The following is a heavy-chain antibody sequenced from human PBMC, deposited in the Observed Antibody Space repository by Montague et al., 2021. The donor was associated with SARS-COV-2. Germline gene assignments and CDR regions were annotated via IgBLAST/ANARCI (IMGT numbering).Heavy chain of an antibody. CDR2: IYWDDDK. Sequence: PALVKPTQTLTLTCTFSGFSLSTSGVGVGWIRQPPGKALEWLALIYWDDDKRYSPSLKSRLTITKDTSKNQVVLTMTNMDPVDTATYYRAHRINRFGGPYFDYWGQGTLVTVSS. V-gene: IGHV2-5*02. D-gene: IGHD4-23*01. J-gene: IGHJ4*02. CDR3: AHRINRFGGPYFDY. CDR1: GFSLSTSGVG.